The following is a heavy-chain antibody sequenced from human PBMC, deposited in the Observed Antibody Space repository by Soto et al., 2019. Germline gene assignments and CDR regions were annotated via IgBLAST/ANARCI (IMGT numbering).Heavy chain of an antibody. J-gene: IGHJ4*02. Sequence: PGGSLRLSCAASGFTFSSYGMHWVRQAPGKGLEWVAVISYDGSNTYYADSVKGRFTISRDTSKHTLYLQMNSLRAEDTAVYYCAIPMTTVWTAPLDYWGQGTLVTVSS. V-gene: IGHV3-30*03. CDR3: AIPMTTVWTAPLDY. D-gene: IGHD4-17*01. CDR1: GFTFSSYG. CDR2: ISYDGSNT.